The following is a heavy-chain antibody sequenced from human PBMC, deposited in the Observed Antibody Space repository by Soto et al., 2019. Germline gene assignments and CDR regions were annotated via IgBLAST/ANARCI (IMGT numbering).Heavy chain of an antibody. CDR1: GGSVNNYD. D-gene: IGHD1-1*01. CDR3: ARDFNSICDDCADMRWNFVP. J-gene: IGHJ5*02. CDR2: VITTGPT. V-gene: IGHV4-4*07. Sequence: ASETLSLAGRVSGGSVNNYDCTWSRQSAGKGLEWSGRVITTGPTDDNPSRKGRLTISLDTSYNQFSLSLRSVTAADTDIYYCARDFNSICDDCADMRWNFVPWGPRTLVTVPS.